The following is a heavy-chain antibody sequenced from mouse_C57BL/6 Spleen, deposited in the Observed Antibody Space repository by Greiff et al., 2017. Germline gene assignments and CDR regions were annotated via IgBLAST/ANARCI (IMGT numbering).Heavy chain of an antibody. J-gene: IGHJ4*01. CDR2: INPSSGYT. V-gene: IGHV1-7*01. CDR3: ARDYEGRAMDY. D-gene: IGHD2-4*01. CDR1: GYTFTSYW. Sequence: QVQLQQSGAELAKPGASVKLSCKASGYTFTSYWMHWVKQRPGQGLEWIGYINPSSGYTKYNQKFKDKATLTADKSSSTAYMQLSSLTYEDSAVSAGARDYEGRAMDYWGQGTAVTVSA.